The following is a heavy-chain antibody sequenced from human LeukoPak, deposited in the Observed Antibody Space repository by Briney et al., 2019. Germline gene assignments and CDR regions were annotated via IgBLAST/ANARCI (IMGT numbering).Heavy chain of an antibody. CDR1: GYTFTGYY. D-gene: IGHD3-3*01. J-gene: IGHJ5*02. V-gene: IGHV1-2*02. CDR2: INPNSGGT. Sequence: ASVKVSCKASGYTFTGYYMHWVRQAPGQGLEWMGWINPNSGGTNYAQKFQGRVTMTRDTSISTAYMELSRLRSDDTAVYYCARTPYDFWSGYTQWFDTWGQGTLVTVSS. CDR3: ARTPYDFWSGYTQWFDT.